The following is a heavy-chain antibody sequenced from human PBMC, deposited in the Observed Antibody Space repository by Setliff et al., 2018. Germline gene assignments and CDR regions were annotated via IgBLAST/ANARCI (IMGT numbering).Heavy chain of an antibody. D-gene: IGHD3-10*01. CDR3: ARNEYNYYGSGSYYNNLPFEY. Sequence: SVKVSCKASGGTFSSFALSWVRQAPGQGLEWMGGIIPIIGIANYAQKFQGRVTITADKSTSAAYMELSSLRSEDTAVYYCARNEYNYYGSGSYYNNLPFEYWGQGTLVTVSS. V-gene: IGHV1-69*10. CDR1: GGTFSSFA. J-gene: IGHJ4*02. CDR2: IIPIIGIA.